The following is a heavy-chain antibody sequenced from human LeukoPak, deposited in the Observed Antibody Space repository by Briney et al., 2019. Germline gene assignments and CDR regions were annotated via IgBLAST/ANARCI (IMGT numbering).Heavy chain of an antibody. CDR2: RKHDGREQ. J-gene: IGHJ4*02. D-gene: IGHD4-17*01. V-gene: IGHV3-7*01. Sequence: GESLTLSCVASGFNYTKYWMTWVRQSPGKGLEWVANRKHDGREQYYAASVKGRFSLARDNAKYSLYLHMNGLRGEDTAVYYCALSIGDYAIPFDYWGLGTLVTVSS. CDR1: GFNYTKYW. CDR3: ALSIGDYAIPFDY.